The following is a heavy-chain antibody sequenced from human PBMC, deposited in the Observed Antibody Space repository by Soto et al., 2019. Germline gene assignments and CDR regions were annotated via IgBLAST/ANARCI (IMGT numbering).Heavy chain of an antibody. CDR3: ARDQFRPYYFDY. V-gene: IGHV3-21*01. CDR2: ISSSSSYI. Sequence: EVQLVESGGGLVKPGGSLRLSSAASGFTFSSYSMNWVRQAPGKGLEWVSSISSSSSYIYYADSVKGRFTISRDNAKNSLYLQMNSLRAEDTAVYYCARDQFRPYYFDYWGQGTLVTVSS. CDR1: GFTFSSYS. J-gene: IGHJ4*02.